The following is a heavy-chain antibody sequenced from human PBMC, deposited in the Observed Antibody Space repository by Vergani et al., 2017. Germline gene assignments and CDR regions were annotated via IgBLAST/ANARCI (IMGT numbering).Heavy chain of an antibody. Sequence: EVQLVESGGGLVKPGGSLRLSCAASGFTFDDYGMSWVRQAPGKGLEWVSGINWNGGSTGYADSVKGRFTISRDNAKNSLYLQMNSLRAEDTALYHCARQSGPSPYYHDSSGYPDWGQGTLVTVSS. V-gene: IGHV3-20*01. CDR1: GFTFDDYG. CDR2: INWNGGST. J-gene: IGHJ4*02. D-gene: IGHD3-22*01. CDR3: ARQSGPSPYYHDSSGYPD.